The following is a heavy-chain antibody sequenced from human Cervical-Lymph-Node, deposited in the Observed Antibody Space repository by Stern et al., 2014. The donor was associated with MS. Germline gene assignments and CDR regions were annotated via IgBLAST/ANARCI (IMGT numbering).Heavy chain of an antibody. D-gene: IGHD3-3*01. CDR2: IDWDDDK. Sequence: QVTLRESGPALVKPTQTLTLTCAFSGFSLSTSGMGVTWIRQPPGKALEWLSLIDWDDDKYYSPSLKTRLTISKDTSKNQVVLTMTNMDPEDTGTYYCARTAAQLRFMEWHYYYGMDVWGQGTTVTVSS. V-gene: IGHV2-70*01. CDR3: ARTAAQLRFMEWHYYYGMDV. CDR1: GFSLSTSGMG. J-gene: IGHJ6*02.